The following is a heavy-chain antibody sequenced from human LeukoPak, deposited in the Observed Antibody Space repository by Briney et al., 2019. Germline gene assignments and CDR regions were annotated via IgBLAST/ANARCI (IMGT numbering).Heavy chain of an antibody. CDR3: AGYCSSTSCYGNDAFDI. Sequence: SETLSLTCTVSGGSISSSSYYWGWIRQPPGKGLEWIGGIYYTGSTYHNPSLKSRVTIFVDTSEIQVSLKLTSVTAADTAAYYCAGYCSSTSCYGNDAFDIWGQGTMVTASS. J-gene: IGHJ3*02. CDR2: IYYTGST. D-gene: IGHD2-2*01. V-gene: IGHV4-39*01. CDR1: GGSISSSSYY.